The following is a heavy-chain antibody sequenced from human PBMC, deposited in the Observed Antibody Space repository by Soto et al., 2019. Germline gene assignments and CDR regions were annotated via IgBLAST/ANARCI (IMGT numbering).Heavy chain of an antibody. CDR1: GGTFSSYA. Sequence: QVQLVQSGAEVKKPGSSVKVSCKASGGTFSSYAISWVRQAPGQGLEWMGGIIPIFGTANYAQKFQGRVTITADESTSTADMELSSLRAEDTAVYYCASERGKMTTVTKTPDYWGQGTLVTVSS. CDR3: ASERGKMTTVTKTPDY. CDR2: IIPIFGTA. J-gene: IGHJ4*02. V-gene: IGHV1-69*01. D-gene: IGHD4-17*01.